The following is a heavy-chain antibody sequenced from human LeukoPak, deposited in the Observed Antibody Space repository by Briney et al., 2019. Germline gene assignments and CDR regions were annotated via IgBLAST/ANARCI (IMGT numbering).Heavy chain of an antibody. CDR2: IGISSNKI. V-gene: IGHV3-21*01. CDR1: GFTLRSYT. D-gene: IGHD6-19*01. J-gene: IGHJ4*02. Sequence: GGSLRLSCAASGFTLRSYTMNWVRQAPGKGLEWVSSIGISSNKIYYADSVKGRFIISRDNAKNSVYLQMNSLRAEDTAVYYCAKDSYSSPDYWGQGTLVTVSS. CDR3: AKDSYSSPDY.